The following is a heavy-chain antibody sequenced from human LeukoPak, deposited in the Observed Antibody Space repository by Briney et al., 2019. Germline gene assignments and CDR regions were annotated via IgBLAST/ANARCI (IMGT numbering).Heavy chain of an antibody. Sequence: PSETLSLTCTVSGGSISSHYWSWIRQPPGKGLEWIGYIYYSGSTNYNPSLKSRVTISVDTSKNQFSLKLTSVTVADTAVYYCARSGGGYTATILGYFFDYWGQGALVTVSS. CDR1: GGSISSHY. D-gene: IGHD5-18*01. CDR2: IYYSGST. CDR3: ARSGGGYTATILGYFFDY. V-gene: IGHV4-59*11. J-gene: IGHJ4*02.